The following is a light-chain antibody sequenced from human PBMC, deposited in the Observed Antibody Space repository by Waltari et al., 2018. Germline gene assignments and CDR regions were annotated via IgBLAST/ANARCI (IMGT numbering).Light chain of an antibody. CDR3: SSYTTGSTLV. V-gene: IGLV2-14*03. CDR2: DVS. J-gene: IGLJ2*01. Sequence: YLHHIGEAPKLRIYDVSTRPSGVSNRVSGCKSGNTASLPISGLQAEDEADYYCSSYTTGSTLVFGGGTKLTVL.